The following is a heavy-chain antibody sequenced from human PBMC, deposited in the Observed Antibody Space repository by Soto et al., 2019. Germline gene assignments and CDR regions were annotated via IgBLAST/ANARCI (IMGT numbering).Heavy chain of an antibody. V-gene: IGHV3-11*01. CDR3: AREKINWNYFDF. J-gene: IGHJ4*02. CDR2: ISRSGSVI. CDR1: GFSFSDYS. D-gene: IGHD1-1*01. Sequence: GGSLRLSCAASGFSFSDYSMTWIRQAPGKGLEWISHISRSGSVIYYAESVKGRFTISRDKERKDLHLQMNTLRAEDTGVYYCAREKINWNYFDFWGQGDLVTVSS.